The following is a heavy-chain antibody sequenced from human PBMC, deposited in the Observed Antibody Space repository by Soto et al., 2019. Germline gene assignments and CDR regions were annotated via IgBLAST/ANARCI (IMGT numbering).Heavy chain of an antibody. D-gene: IGHD3-10*01. V-gene: IGHV1-46*04. J-gene: IGHJ4*01. Sequence: QVQLVQSGPEVREPGTSVKISCTASGYTFVSHYIHWVRPAPGQRPEWMGIIDLSGFSSSDSKKMRDSVVITTNTSSSTAYMEMFSLTSEDTALYYCARDVIGDAVGGAFDFWGHGTLVTVSS. CDR1: GYTFVSHY. CDR2: IDLSGFSS. CDR3: ARDVIGDAVGGAFDF.